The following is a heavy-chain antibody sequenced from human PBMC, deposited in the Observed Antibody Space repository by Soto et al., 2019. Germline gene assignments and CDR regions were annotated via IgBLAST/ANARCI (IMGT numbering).Heavy chain of an antibody. CDR1: GFTFSNYA. V-gene: IGHV3-23*01. D-gene: IGHD1-1*01. CDR2: ISDSGSST. Sequence: GGSLRLSCAASGFTFSNYAMSWVRQAPGKGLEWVSTISDSGSSTFYTESVKGRFTISRDNSKNTLYVQMDSLRAEDTAIYYCAKGNSPRRRRLEYFFEPNLYFDYWGQGTLVTVSS. CDR3: AKGNSPRRRRLEYFFEPNLYFDY. J-gene: IGHJ4*02.